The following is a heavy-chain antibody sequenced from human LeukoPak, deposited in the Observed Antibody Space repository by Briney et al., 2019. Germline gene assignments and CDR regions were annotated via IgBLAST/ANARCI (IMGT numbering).Heavy chain of an antibody. CDR1: GYSISSGYY. D-gene: IGHD3-10*01. CDR2: IYHFGTT. J-gene: IGHJ4*02. Sequence: SETLSLTGAVSGYSISSGYYWGWIRQPPGTGLEWIGSIYHFGTTYYNPSLKSRLTISIDTSKNHFSLQLTSVTAADTAVYYCARGYGSGSYYFASWGQGTLVTVSS. CDR3: ARGYGSGSYYFAS. V-gene: IGHV4-38-2*01.